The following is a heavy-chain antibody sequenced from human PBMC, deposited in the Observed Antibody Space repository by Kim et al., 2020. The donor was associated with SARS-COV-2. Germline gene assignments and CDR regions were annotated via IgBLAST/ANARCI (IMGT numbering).Heavy chain of an antibody. CDR1: GYTRNYF. D-gene: IGHD6-19*01. V-gene: IGHV1-2*02. CDR2: INPYSGNT. J-gene: IGHJ4*02. CDR3: VAYDTNGWD. Sequence: ASVKVSCKSPGYTRNYFIHWMRQAPGQGLEWMGWINPYSGNTYHAQRFQGRVTMTRDTSIITAYLELSGLKSDDTAIYYCVAYDTNGWDWGPGTLVTVSS.